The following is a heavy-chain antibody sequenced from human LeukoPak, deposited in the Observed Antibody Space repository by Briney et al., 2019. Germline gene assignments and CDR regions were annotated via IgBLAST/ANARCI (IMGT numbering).Heavy chain of an antibody. D-gene: IGHD1-26*01. CDR2: IWYDGSNK. Sequence: GRSLRLSCAASGFTFSSYGMHWVRQAPGKGLEWVAVIWYDGSNKYYADSVKGRFTISRDNSKNTLYLQMNSLRAEDTAVYYCARSKWVVGATYFDYWGQGTLVTVSS. CDR3: ARSKWVVGATYFDY. CDR1: GFTFSSYG. V-gene: IGHV3-33*01. J-gene: IGHJ4*02.